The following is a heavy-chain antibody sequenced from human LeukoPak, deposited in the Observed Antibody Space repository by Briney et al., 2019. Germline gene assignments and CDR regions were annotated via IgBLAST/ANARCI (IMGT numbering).Heavy chain of an antibody. CDR1: GGSFSGYY. V-gene: IGHV4-34*01. CDR3: AKVSGLVGAYYEIYFDY. D-gene: IGHD1-26*01. J-gene: IGHJ4*02. Sequence: SETLSLTCAVYGGSFSGYYWSWIRQPPGKGLEWIGEINHSGSTNCNPSLKSRVTISGDTSKNQFSLKITSVTAADTAVYYCAKVSGLVGAYYEIYFDYWGEGTLVTVSS. CDR2: INHSGST.